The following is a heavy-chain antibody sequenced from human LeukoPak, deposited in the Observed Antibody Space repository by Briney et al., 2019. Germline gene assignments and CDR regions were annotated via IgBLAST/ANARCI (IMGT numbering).Heavy chain of an antibody. D-gene: IGHD6-13*01. Sequence: SETLSLTCTVSGGSISRSSYYWGWIRQPPGKGLEWIGSIYYSGSTYYNPSLKSRVTISVDTSKNQFSLKLSSVTAADTAVYYCAGYSSSWYTFWYGMDVWGQGTTVTVSS. V-gene: IGHV4-39*01. CDR2: IYYSGST. CDR1: GGSISRSSYY. J-gene: IGHJ6*02. CDR3: AGYSSSWYTFWYGMDV.